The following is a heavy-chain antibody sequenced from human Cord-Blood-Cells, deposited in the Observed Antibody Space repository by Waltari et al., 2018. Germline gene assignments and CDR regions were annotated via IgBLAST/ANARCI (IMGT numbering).Heavy chain of an antibody. D-gene: IGHD1-26*01. CDR2: ISSSSSYI. CDR1: GFTFRSYS. CDR3: ARGTLIVGALIDI. J-gene: IGHJ3*02. Sequence: EVQLVESGGGLVKPGGSLRLSCAASGFTFRSYSMNWVRQAPGKGLGWVSAISSSSSYIYYADSVKGRFTISRDNAKNSLYLQMNSLRAEDTAVYYCARGTLIVGALIDIWGQGTMVTVSS. V-gene: IGHV3-21*01.